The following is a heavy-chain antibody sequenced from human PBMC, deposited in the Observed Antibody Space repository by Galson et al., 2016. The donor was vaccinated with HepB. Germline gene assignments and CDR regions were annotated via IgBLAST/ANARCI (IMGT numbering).Heavy chain of an antibody. J-gene: IGHJ4*02. D-gene: IGHD3-10*01. CDR3: AREMVRGAADV. V-gene: IGHV3-48*02. CDR2: ISSTSNTI. CDR1: GITFSRDG. Sequence: LRLSCAASGITFSRDGINWVRQVPGKGLDWVSYISSTSNTIYYADSVKGRFTVSRDNAKNSVYLQMNGLRDEDTAVYYCAREMVRGAADVWGQGTLVTVSS.